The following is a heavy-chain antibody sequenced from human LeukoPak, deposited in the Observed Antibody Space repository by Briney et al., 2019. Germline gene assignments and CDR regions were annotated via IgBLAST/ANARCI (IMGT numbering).Heavy chain of an antibody. CDR2: IYPGDSDT. CDR1: GYIFTSYW. D-gene: IGHD3-16*01. CDR3: ARGMYYFDY. V-gene: IGHV5-51*01. J-gene: IGHJ4*02. Sequence: GESLQISCQGSGYIFTSYWIGWVRQVPGKGQEWMGIIYPGDSDTRYSPSFQGQVTISADKSISTAYLQWSSLKASDTAMYYCARGMYYFDYWGQGTLVTVSS.